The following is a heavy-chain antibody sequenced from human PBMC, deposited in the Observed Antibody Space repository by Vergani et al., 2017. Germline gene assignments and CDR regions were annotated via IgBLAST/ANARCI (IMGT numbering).Heavy chain of an antibody. V-gene: IGHV3-7*01. Sequence: EVQLVESGGGLVQPGGSLRLSCAASGFTFSSYWMSWVRQAPGKGLEWVANIKQAGSEKYYVDSVKGRFTISRDNAKNSLYLQMNSLRAEDTAVYYCARVVGDILTGYPRGYFDYWGQGTLVTVSS. CDR3: ARVVGDILTGYPRGYFDY. D-gene: IGHD3-9*01. CDR1: GFTFSSYW. CDR2: IKQAGSEK. J-gene: IGHJ4*02.